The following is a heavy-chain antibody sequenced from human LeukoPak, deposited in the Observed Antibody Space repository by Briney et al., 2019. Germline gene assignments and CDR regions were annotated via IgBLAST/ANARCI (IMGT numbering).Heavy chain of an antibody. CDR2: IGFGDDSA. CDR1: RFTFNSYA. Sequence: PGGSLRLSCAASRFTFNSYAMSWVRQAPGRGLEWVSTIGFGDDSAYYADSVKGRFTISRDNSENTLYLQMNYLRAEDTAVYYCAKDPTSVGGRHDWLLDSWGQGTLVTVSS. D-gene: IGHD3-9*01. V-gene: IGHV3-23*01. J-gene: IGHJ5*02. CDR3: AKDPTSVGGRHDWLLDS.